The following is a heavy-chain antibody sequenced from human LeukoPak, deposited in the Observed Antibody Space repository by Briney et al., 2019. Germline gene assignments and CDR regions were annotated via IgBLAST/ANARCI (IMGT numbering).Heavy chain of an antibody. CDR2: IKSKTDGGTT. CDR1: GFIFGDYC. J-gene: IGHJ4*02. D-gene: IGHD6-19*01. Sequence: GGSLRLSCTASGFIFGDYCMSWVRQAPGKGLEWVGRIKSKTDGGTTDYAAPVKGRLTISRDDSKNTLYLQMNSLKTEDTAVYYCVCALVAGDDYWGQGTLVTVSS. V-gene: IGHV3-15*01. CDR3: VCALVAGDDY.